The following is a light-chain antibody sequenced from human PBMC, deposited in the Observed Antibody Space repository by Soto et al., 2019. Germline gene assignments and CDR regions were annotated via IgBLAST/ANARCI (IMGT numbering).Light chain of an antibody. J-gene: IGLJ1*01. CDR2: EVT. CDR3: SSYTSSGTLYV. Sequence: QSALTQPASLYGSPGQSITISCTGTSSDIGGSKYVSWYQQHPGKAPKLMIYEVTYRPSGVSDRFSGSKSGNTASLTVSGLQAEEEADYYCSSYTSSGTLYVLGTGTKLTVL. V-gene: IGLV2-14*01. CDR1: SSDIGGSKY.